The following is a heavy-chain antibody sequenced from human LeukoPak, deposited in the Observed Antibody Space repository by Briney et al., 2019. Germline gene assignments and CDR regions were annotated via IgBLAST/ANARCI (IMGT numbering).Heavy chain of an antibody. V-gene: IGHV4-34*01. CDR2: IYHSGST. Sequence: SETLSLTCAVYGGSFSGYYWSWIRQPPGKGLEWIGEIYHSGSTNYNPSLKSRVTISVDKSKNQFSLKLSSVTAADTAVYYCASGWLAGVWGQGTMVTVSS. J-gene: IGHJ3*01. CDR1: GGSFSGYY. CDR3: ASGWLAGV. D-gene: IGHD6-19*01.